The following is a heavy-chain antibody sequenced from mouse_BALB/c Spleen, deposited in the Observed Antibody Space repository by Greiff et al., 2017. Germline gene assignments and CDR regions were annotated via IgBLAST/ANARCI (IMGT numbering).Heavy chain of an antibody. V-gene: IGHV1-5*01. CDR2: IYPGNSDT. Sequence: EVQLQQSGTVLARPGASVKMSCKASGYSFTSYWMHWVKQRPGQGLEWIGAIYPGNSDTSYSQKFKGKAKLTAVTSASTAYMELSSLTNEDSAVYYCTRWGATLVGDDWHFDVWGAGTTVTVSS. CDR3: TRWGATLVGDDWHFDV. J-gene: IGHJ1*01. CDR1: GYSFTSYW. D-gene: IGHD1-1*01.